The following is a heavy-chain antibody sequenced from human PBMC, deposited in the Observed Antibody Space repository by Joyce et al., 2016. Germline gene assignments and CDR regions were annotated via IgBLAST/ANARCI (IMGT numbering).Heavy chain of an antibody. CDR1: GFTFDNYA. V-gene: IGHV3-23*01. D-gene: IGHD2-2*01. J-gene: IGHJ4*02. CDR3: SRGSGDAHYFDY. Sequence: EVQVLESGGSMVQPGGSLRLSCAASGFTFDNYAMTWIRQTPGKGLEWVSTISGRAGSTYYSDSLQGRFTISRDNSENMVYLQMNSLRADDTAIYYCSRGSGDAHYFDYWGQGTLVTVSS. CDR2: ISGRAGST.